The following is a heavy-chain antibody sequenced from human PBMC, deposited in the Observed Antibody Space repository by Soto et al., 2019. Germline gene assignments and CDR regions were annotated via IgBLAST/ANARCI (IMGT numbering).Heavy chain of an antibody. V-gene: IGHV3-23*01. J-gene: IGHJ4*02. CDR1: GFTFRTYA. CDR3: AKDGADIVVVVVGPADY. CDR2: ISGSGGSP. Sequence: EVQLLESGGGLVQPGGSLRLSCAASGFTFRTYAMSWVRQAPGKGLEWVSGISGSGGSPYYADSVKGRFTISRDNSKNTVYLQMDSLRAEDTAVYYCAKDGADIVVVVVGPADYWGQGTLVTVSS. D-gene: IGHD2-2*01.